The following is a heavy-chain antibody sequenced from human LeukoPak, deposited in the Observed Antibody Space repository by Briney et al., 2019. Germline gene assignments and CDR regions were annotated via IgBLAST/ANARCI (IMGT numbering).Heavy chain of an antibody. J-gene: IGHJ4*02. CDR1: GGSISSSSYY. CDR3: ARLRLGDLLIDY. D-gene: IGHD2-15*01. CDR2: IYYSGST. V-gene: IGHV4-39*01. Sequence: PSETLSLTCTVSGGSISSSSYYWGWIRQPPGKGLEWIGSIYYSGSTYYNPSLKSRVTISVDTSKNQFSLKLSSVTAADTAVYYCARLRLGDLLIDYWGQGTLVTVSS.